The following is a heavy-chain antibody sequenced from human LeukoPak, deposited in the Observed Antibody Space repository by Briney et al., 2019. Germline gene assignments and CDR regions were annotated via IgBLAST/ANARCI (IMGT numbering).Heavy chain of an antibody. CDR2: IQFDESDK. CDR1: GFSFSDYG. CDR3: AKESKGSESSFDL. J-gene: IGHJ3*01. Sequence: GGSLRLSCAASGFSFSDYGMHWVRQTPGKGLEWLTFIQFDESDKFYAGSVKGRFIISRDNSKSTLYLQMNSLRPEDTAVYYCAKESKGSESSFDLWGQGTMVTVSS. V-gene: IGHV3-30*02. D-gene: IGHD3-10*01.